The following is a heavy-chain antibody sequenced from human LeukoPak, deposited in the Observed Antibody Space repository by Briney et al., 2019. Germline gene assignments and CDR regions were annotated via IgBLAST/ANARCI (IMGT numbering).Heavy chain of an antibody. J-gene: IGHJ3*02. CDR1: GFTFDNYA. V-gene: IGHV3-43*02. CDR2: ISGDGDGT. CDR3: AKDRIMAYLDTADAFDI. D-gene: IGHD5-18*01. Sequence: GGSLRLSCAASGFTFDNYAMHWVRQTPGKGLEWVSLISGDGDGTYYSDSVKGRFTISRDNSKNSLYLQMNGLRTEDSALYYCAKDRIMAYLDTADAFDICGQGTMVTVSS.